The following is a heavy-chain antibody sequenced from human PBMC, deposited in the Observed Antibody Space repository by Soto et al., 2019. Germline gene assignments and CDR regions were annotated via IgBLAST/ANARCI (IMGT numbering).Heavy chain of an antibody. V-gene: IGHV4-39*01. CDR2: IYYIGST. CDR1: GGSISSSSYY. Sequence: SETLSLTCTVSGGSISSSSYYWGWIRQPPGKGLEWIGSIYYIGSTYYKTSLKSRVTISVDTSKNQISLKLSSVTAADTAVYYCATKLRYFDWLSGGTKNWFDPWGQGTLVTVS. CDR3: ATKLRYFDWLSGGTKNWFDP. J-gene: IGHJ5*02. D-gene: IGHD3-9*01.